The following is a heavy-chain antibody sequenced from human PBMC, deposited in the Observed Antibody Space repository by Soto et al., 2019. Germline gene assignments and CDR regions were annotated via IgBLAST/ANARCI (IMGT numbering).Heavy chain of an antibody. CDR3: VRVSPGWNFDY. V-gene: IGHV1-2*02. Sequence: QVRLVQSGAEVQKPGASVKVSCKAPRDFFKEHDYLHWLREAPGQGLEWTGWIRPWNGDATYAQKFQGRLTLSRDMSIDTMYFDLTSLTSDVTAVYYCVRVSPGWNFDYWGQGTLLTVSS. CDR2: IRPWNGDA. J-gene: IGHJ4*02. D-gene: IGHD6-19*01. CDR1: RDFFKEHDY.